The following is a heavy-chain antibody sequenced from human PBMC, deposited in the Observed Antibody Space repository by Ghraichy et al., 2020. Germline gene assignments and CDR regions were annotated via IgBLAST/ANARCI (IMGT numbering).Heavy chain of an antibody. D-gene: IGHD5-24*01. J-gene: IGHJ4*02. CDR1: GGTFSSYA. Sequence: SVKVSCKASGGTFSSYAISWVRQAPGQGLEWMGGIIPIFGTANYAQKFQGRVTITADESTSTAYMELSSLRSEDTAVYYCARGVDGYNPRASFDYWGQGTLVTVSS. CDR3: ARGVDGYNPRASFDY. CDR2: IIPIFGTA. V-gene: IGHV1-69*13.